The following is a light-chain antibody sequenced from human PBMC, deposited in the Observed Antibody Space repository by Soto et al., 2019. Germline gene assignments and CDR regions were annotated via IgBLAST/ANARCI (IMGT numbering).Light chain of an antibody. Sequence: EIVMTQYPATLSVSPGERATLSCRASQGVNTNLAWYQQKPGQAPRLLIYGASTRATDVPARFSGSVSGTEFTLTIRSLQSEDFAVYYCQQYNNWPPYTFGQGTKLEIK. CDR1: QGVNTN. CDR3: QQYNNWPPYT. J-gene: IGKJ2*01. V-gene: IGKV3-15*01. CDR2: GAS.